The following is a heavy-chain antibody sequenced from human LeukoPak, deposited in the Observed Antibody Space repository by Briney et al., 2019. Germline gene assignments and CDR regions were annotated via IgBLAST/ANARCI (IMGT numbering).Heavy chain of an antibody. V-gene: IGHV1-18*01. J-gene: IGHJ2*01. CDR1: GYTFTSYG. CDR3: ARDIVVVPAAISYFDL. Sequence: ASVKVSCKASGYTFTSYGISWVRQAPGQGLEWMGWISAYTGNTNYAQKLQGRVTMTTDTSTSTAYMELRSLRSDDTAVYYCARDIVVVPAAISYFDLWGRGTLVTVSS. D-gene: IGHD2-2*02. CDR2: ISAYTGNT.